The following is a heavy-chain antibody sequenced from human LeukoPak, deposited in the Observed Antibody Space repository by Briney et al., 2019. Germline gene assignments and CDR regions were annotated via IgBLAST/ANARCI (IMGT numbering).Heavy chain of an antibody. CDR3: ASDSDWAPEY. J-gene: IGHJ4*02. Sequence: GGSLRLSCVASGFTFSSRWMSWVRQAPGKGLEWVAHMNQDGTETSYADSVKGRFTISRDNAKSSLYLQMNSLRAEDTAIYYCASDSDWAPEYGGQATLPTVS. V-gene: IGHV3-7*01. CDR1: GFTFSSRW. CDR2: MNQDGTET. D-gene: IGHD3-9*01.